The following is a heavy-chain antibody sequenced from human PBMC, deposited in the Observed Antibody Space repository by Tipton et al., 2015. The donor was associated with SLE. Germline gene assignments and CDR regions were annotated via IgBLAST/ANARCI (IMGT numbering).Heavy chain of an antibody. CDR3: VKESCSGGNCYNSFDY. V-gene: IGHV3-9*01. CDR2: ITLNSGSI. CDR1: GFKFADYA. D-gene: IGHD2-15*01. J-gene: IGHJ4*02. Sequence: RSLRLSCAASGFKFADYAMHWVRQAPGKGLEWVSGITLNSGSIGYAGSVKGRFTISRDNSKNTLFLQMNSLRAEDTARYYCVKESCSGGNCYNSFDYWGRGTQVTVSP.